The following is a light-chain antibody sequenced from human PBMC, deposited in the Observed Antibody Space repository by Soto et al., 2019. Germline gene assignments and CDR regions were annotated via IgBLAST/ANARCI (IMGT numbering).Light chain of an antibody. Sequence: QCGLTNAPSAYRVHVEARPITSTGNSIDVGGYNYVSWYQQHPGKAPKLMIYEVSKRPSGVPDRFSGSKSGNTASLTVSGLQAEDEADYYCSSYAGSNRVFGTGTKVTVL. J-gene: IGLJ1*01. CDR3: SSYAGSNRV. CDR2: EVS. V-gene: IGLV2-8*02. CDR1: SIDVGGYNY.